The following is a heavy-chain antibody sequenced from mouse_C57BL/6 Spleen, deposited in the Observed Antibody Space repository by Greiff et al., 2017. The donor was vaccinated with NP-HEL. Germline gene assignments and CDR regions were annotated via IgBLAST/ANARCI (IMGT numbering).Heavy chain of an antibody. CDR2: IHPNSGST. CDR1: GYTFTSYW. Sequence: QVQLQQSGAELVKPGASVKLSCKASGYTFTSYWMHWVKQRPGQGLEWIGMIHPNSGSTNYNEKFKSKATLPVDKSSSTAYLQLSSLTSEDSAVYYCARRWDYYGSSYDYWGQGTTLTVSS. J-gene: IGHJ2*01. V-gene: IGHV1-64*01. D-gene: IGHD1-1*01. CDR3: ARRWDYYGSSYDY.